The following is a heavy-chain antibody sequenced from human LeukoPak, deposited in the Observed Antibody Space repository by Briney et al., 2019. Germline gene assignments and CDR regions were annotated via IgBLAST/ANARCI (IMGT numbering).Heavy chain of an antibody. CDR1: GFTFSIYG. V-gene: IGHV3-33*01. D-gene: IGHD5-18*01. Sequence: GGSLRLSCAASGFTFSIYGMHWVRQAPGKGLEWVAVIWYDGSNKYYADSVKGRFTISRDNSKNTLYLQMNSLRAEDTAVYYCARDRGGYSYGFYFDYWGQGTLVTVSS. J-gene: IGHJ4*02. CDR2: IWYDGSNK. CDR3: ARDRGGYSYGFYFDY.